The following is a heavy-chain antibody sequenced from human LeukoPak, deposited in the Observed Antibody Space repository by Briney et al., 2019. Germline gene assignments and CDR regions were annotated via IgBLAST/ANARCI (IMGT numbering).Heavy chain of an antibody. V-gene: IGHV3-23*01. CDR1: GFTFDSYA. CDR3: AKVIYGLPGDAFDI. D-gene: IGHD2-2*02. CDR2: ISGSGGST. J-gene: IGHJ3*02. Sequence: PGGSLRLSCAASGFTFDSYAVSWVRQAPGKGLEWVSVISGSGGSTYYADSVKGRFTISRDNPKNMLYLQMNSLRAEDTAVYYCAKVIYGLPGDAFDIWGQGTMVTVSS.